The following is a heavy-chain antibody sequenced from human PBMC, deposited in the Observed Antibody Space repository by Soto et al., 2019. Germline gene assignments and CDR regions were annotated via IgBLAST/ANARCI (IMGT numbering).Heavy chain of an antibody. Sequence: QVQLVQSGAEVKKPGASVKVSCKASGYTFTHYGISWVRQAPGQGLEWMGWISTYNGNTNSAQRRQGRVTMTTDTXAXXAYMALRSLRSDDTARYYCARGRQSSGGRGKWFDPWGQGTLVTVSS. CDR1: GYTFTHYG. CDR3: ARGRQSSGGRGKWFDP. J-gene: IGHJ5*02. CDR2: ISTYNGNT. D-gene: IGHD6-19*01. V-gene: IGHV1-18*01.